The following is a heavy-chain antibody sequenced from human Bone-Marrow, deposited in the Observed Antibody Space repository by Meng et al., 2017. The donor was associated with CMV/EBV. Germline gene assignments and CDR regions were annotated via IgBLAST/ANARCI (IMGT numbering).Heavy chain of an antibody. CDR2: IRYDGSNK. D-gene: IGHD6-19*01. Sequence: GGSLRLSCAASGFIFSSYGMHWVRQAPGKGLEWVAFIRYDGSNKYYADSVKGRFTISRDNSKNTLYLQMNSLRAEDTAVYYCARGGAVAGPRGWFDPWGQGTLVTVSS. J-gene: IGHJ5*02. V-gene: IGHV3-30*02. CDR3: ARGGAVAGPRGWFDP. CDR1: GFIFSSYG.